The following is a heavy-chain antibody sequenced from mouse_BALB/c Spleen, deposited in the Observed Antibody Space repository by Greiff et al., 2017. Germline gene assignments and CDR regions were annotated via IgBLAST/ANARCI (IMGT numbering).Heavy chain of an antibody. J-gene: IGHJ3*01. CDR3: ERLCYGYGFAY. CDR1: GFTFSDYG. Sequence: EVQLVESGGGLVQPGGSRKLSCAASGFTFSDYGMAWVRQAPGKGPEWVAFISNLAYSLYYADTVTGRFTISRENAKNTLYLEMSSLWSEDTAMYYGERLCYGYGFAYWGQGTLVTVSA. V-gene: IGHV5-15*02. CDR2: ISNLAYSL. D-gene: IGHD1-2*01.